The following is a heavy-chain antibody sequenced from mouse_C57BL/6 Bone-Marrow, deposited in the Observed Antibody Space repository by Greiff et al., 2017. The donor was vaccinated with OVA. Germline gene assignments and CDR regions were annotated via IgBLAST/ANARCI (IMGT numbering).Heavy chain of an antibody. V-gene: IGHV1-19*01. Sequence: EVQLQQSGPVLVKPGASVKMSCKASGYKFTDYYMNWVKQSHGKSLEWIGVINPYNGGTSYNQKFKGKATLTVDKSSSTAYMELNSLTSEDSAVYYCALTGTRRGQPFAYWGQGTLVTVSA. D-gene: IGHD4-1*01. J-gene: IGHJ3*01. CDR2: INPYNGGT. CDR1: GYKFTDYY. CDR3: ALTGTRRGQPFAY.